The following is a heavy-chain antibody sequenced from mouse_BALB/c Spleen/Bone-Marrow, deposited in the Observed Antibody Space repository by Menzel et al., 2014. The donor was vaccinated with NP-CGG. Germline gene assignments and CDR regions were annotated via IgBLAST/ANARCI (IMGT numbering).Heavy chain of an antibody. Sequence: QVQLKESGPGLVAPSQCLPITCTVSGFSLTGYGVSWVRQPPGKGLEWLGMIWGDGSTDYNSALKSRLSISKDNSKSQVFLKMNSLQTDDTARYYCARDSFLITRALDYWGQGTSVTVSS. J-gene: IGHJ4*01. V-gene: IGHV2-6-7*01. CDR3: ARDSFLITRALDY. CDR1: GFSLTGYG. D-gene: IGHD2-4*01. CDR2: IWGDGST.